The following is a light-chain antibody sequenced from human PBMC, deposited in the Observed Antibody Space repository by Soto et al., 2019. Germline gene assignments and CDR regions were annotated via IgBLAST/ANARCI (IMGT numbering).Light chain of an antibody. CDR3: QQSYSTPRT. CDR1: QSISSY. Sequence: DNPITQSPSSLSASLRDRGTITCPASQSISSYLNWYQQKPGKAPKLLIYAASSLQSGVPSRFSDSGSGTDFTLTISSLQPEDFATYYCQQSYSTPRTFGQGTKVDIK. V-gene: IGKV1-39*01. CDR2: AAS. J-gene: IGKJ1*01.